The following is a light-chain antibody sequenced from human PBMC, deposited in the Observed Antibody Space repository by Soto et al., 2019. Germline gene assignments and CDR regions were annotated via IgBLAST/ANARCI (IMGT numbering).Light chain of an antibody. CDR1: SSNIGTNY. CDR2: RND. CDR3: QCYDTRLSVSVL. Sequence: QSVLTQPPSASATPGQRVTISCSGSSSNIGTNYVYWYQHLPGTAPKLLIYRNDQRPSGVPDRFSGSMSGTAASLAIGGLRSEDEADYYCQCYDTRLSVSVLFGGGTKVTVL. J-gene: IGLJ3*02. V-gene: IGLV1-47*01.